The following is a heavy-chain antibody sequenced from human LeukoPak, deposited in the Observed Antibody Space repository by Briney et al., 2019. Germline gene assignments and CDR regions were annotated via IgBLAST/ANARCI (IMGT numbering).Heavy chain of an antibody. CDR1: GFRFGRDW. D-gene: IGHD2-2*01. J-gene: IGHJ1*01. CDR3: ATLDSTKSVL. CDR2: VKQDGTEK. Sequence: GGSLRLSCVASGFRFGRDWISWVRQAPGKELEWVACVKQDGTEKKYVVSVWGRFTVSVDNGKNSLYLQMNSLRAEDTAKYYCATLDSTKSVLWGRGTAVIVSS. V-gene: IGHV3-7*01.